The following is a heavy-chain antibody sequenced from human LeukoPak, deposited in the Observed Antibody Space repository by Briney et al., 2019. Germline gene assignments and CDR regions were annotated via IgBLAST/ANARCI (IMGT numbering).Heavy chain of an antibody. CDR1: GFTFRRYA. CDR2: ISYDGSNK. J-gene: IGHJ4*02. V-gene: IGHV3-30-3*01. Sequence: GGSLRLSCAASGFTFRRYAMHWVRQAPGKGLEWVAFISYDGSNKDYADSVKGRFIISRDNSKNTLCVQMNSLRAEDTAMYYCARAETERGRLDYWGQGTLVTVSS. CDR3: ARAETERGRLDY.